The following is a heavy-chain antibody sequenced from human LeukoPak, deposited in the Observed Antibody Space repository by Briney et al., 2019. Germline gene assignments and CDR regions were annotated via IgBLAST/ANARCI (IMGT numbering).Heavy chain of an antibody. CDR1: SGSLTGHY. V-gene: IGHV4-34*01. CDR3: AKNGQSGFSFDP. CDR2: GGDRGGT. D-gene: IGHD2-8*01. Sequence: SETLSLTCGVYSGSLTGHYWSWIRQPPGKGLEWIGEGGDRGGTKFNPSLKGRATISADTSKNQFSLKLFSVTAADTAVYYCAKNGQSGFSFDPWGQGTLVTVSS. J-gene: IGHJ5*02.